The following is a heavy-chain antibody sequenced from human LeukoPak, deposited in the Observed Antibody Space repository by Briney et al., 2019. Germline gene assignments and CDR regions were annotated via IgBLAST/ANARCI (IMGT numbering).Heavy chain of an antibody. CDR2: IYSGGST. J-gene: IGHJ4*02. Sequence: GGSLRLSCAASGFTVSSNYMSWVRQAPGKGLEWVSVIYSGGSTYYADSVKGRFTISRDNSKNTLYLQMNSLRAEDTAVYYCARDLLPDYYDSSDNWGQGTLVTVSS. CDR1: GFTVSSNY. CDR3: ARDLLPDYYDSSDN. D-gene: IGHD3-22*01. V-gene: IGHV3-53*01.